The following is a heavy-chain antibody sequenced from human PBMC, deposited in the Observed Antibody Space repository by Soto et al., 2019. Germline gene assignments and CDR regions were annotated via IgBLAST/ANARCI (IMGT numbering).Heavy chain of an antibody. J-gene: IGHJ5*02. Sequence: ASVKVSCKASGYTFTSYGISWVRQAPGQGLEWMGWISAYNGNTNYAQKHQGRVTMTTDTSTSTAYMELRSLRSDDTAVYYCARDHCTNGVCYWGVNWFDPWGQGTLVTVSS. D-gene: IGHD2-8*01. CDR3: ARDHCTNGVCYWGVNWFDP. V-gene: IGHV1-18*04. CDR2: ISAYNGNT. CDR1: GYTFTSYG.